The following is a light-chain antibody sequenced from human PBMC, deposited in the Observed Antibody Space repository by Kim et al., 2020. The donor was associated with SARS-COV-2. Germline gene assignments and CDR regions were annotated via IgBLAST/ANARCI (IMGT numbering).Light chain of an antibody. CDR1: KLGDKY. CDR2: QDS. Sequence: VSQGQTASITCAGDKLGDKYACWYQQKPGQSPVLVIYQDSKRPSGIPERFSGSNSGNTATLTISGTQAMDEADYYCQAWDSSTVVFGGGTQLTVL. V-gene: IGLV3-1*01. J-gene: IGLJ2*01. CDR3: QAWDSSTVV.